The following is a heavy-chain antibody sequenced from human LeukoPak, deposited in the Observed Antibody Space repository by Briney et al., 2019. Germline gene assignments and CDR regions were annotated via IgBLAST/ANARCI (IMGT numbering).Heavy chain of an antibody. CDR1: GGSFSGYY. Sequence: PSETLSLTCAAYGGSFSGYYWSWIRQPPGKGLEWIGEINHSGSTNYNPSLKSRVTISVDTSKNQFSLKLSSVTAADTAVYYCATGGGQRIDYWGQGTLVTVSS. D-gene: IGHD3-16*01. CDR2: INHSGST. CDR3: ATGGGQRIDY. V-gene: IGHV4-34*01. J-gene: IGHJ4*02.